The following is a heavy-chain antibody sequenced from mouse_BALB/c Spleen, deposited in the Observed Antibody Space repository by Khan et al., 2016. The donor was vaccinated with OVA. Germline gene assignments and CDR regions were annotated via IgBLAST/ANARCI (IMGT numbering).Heavy chain of an antibody. CDR2: INPSSGYT. CDR1: GYTFTSYT. D-gene: IGHD2-14*01. CDR3: ERDGAYYRNDGWFAY. V-gene: IGHV1-4*01. J-gene: IGHJ3*01. Sequence: VKLLESGAELARPGASVKMSCKASGYTFTSYTIHWIKQRPGQGLEWIGYINPSSGYTNYNQKFKDKATLTADKSSTTAYMQLSSLTSDDSAVYYCERDGAYYRNDGWFAYWGQGTLVTVSA.